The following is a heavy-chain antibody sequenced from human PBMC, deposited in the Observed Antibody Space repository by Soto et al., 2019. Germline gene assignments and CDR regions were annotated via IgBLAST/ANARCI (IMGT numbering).Heavy chain of an antibody. CDR1: GGSISSGGYY. Sequence: SETLSLTCTVSGGSISSGGYYWSWIRQHPGKGLEWIGYIYYSGSTYYNPSLKSRVTISVDTSKNQFSLKLSSVTAADTAVYYCARAGDREWVDYWGQGALVTVSS. CDR3: ARAGDREWVDY. D-gene: IGHD1-26*01. V-gene: IGHV4-31*03. J-gene: IGHJ4*02. CDR2: IYYSGST.